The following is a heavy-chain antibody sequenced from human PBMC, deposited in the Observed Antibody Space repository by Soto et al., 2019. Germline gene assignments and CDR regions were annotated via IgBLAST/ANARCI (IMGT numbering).Heavy chain of an antibody. J-gene: IGHJ4*02. Sequence: SETLSLTCAVYGGSFSGYYWSWIRQPPGKGLEWIGEINHSGSTNYNPSLKSRVTISVDTSKNQFSLKVNSVTAADTAVYYCARDRSNSPDFFDFWGQGTLVTVSS. CDR2: INHSGST. D-gene: IGHD6-6*01. CDR3: ARDRSNSPDFFDF. V-gene: IGHV4-34*01. CDR1: GGSFSGYY.